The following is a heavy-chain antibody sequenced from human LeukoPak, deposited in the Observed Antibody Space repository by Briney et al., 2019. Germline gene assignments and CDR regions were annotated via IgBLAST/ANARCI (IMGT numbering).Heavy chain of an antibody. CDR2: IKTDGSET. Sequence: GGSLRLSCAASGFNFRDHWMDWVRQAPGKGLEWVGHIKTDGSETYYLDSLRGRFSISRDNTNSALYLRMNSLRVEDTAVYYCVKNNGWFHLAQWGQGTLVTVSS. D-gene: IGHD6-19*01. CDR3: VKNNGWFHLAQ. J-gene: IGHJ4*02. CDR1: GFNFRDHW. V-gene: IGHV3-7*03.